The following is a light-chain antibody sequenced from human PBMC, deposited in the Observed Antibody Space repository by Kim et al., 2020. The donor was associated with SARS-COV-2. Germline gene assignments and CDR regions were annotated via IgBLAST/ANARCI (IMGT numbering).Light chain of an antibody. CDR1: NSNIENND. J-gene: IGLJ2*01. CDR2: RNN. CDR3: ATWDDSLTGVV. V-gene: IGLV1-47*01. Sequence: GRILTISCAGINSNIENNDVCWYQHLPGTAPKLLIYRNNRRPSGVPDRFSGSKSGTSASLAISGLRSEDEADYYCATWDDSLTGVVFGGGTQLTVL.